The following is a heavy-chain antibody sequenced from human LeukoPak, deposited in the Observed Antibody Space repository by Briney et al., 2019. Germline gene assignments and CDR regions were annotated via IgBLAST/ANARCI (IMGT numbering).Heavy chain of an antibody. V-gene: IGHV3-15*01. D-gene: IGHD3-10*01. J-gene: IGHJ4*02. CDR3: TTDVDYYGSGSYLSVDY. CDR2: INSNSDGGTT. Sequence: GGSVSLSCPACVFTFSNDWMNWLRQAPGRGLAGVGRINSNSDGGTTDYAAPVKGRFTISRDDSKNTLYLQMNSLKTEDTAVYYCTTDVDYYGSGSYLSVDYWGQGTLVTVSS. CDR1: VFTFSNDW.